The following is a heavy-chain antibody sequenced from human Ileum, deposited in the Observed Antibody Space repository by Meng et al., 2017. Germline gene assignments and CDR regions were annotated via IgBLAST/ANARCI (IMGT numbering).Heavy chain of an antibody. CDR1: GGSISRSRHC. CDR3: ARRTGEVDLLDY. D-gene: IGHD7-27*01. CDR2: ICYRGNT. Sequence: QLQLQEAGPGLVKPSETRARRGTVSGGSISRSRHCGDGSRQPPGKGLEWIGSICYRGNTYYNPSLKSRVSMSVDTSKKQISLKLNSVTAADTAVYYCARRTGEVDLLDYWGQGTLVTVSS. J-gene: IGHJ4*02. V-gene: IGHV4-39*01.